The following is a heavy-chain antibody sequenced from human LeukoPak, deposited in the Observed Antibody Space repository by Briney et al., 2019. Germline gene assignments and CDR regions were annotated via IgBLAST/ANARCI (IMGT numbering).Heavy chain of an antibody. CDR2: FDPEDGET. V-gene: IGHV1-24*01. CDR1: GYTLTELS. D-gene: IGHD6-13*01. J-gene: IGHJ5*02. Sequence: ASVKVSCKVSGYTLTELSMHWVRQAPGKGLEWMGGFDPEDGETIYAQKFQGRVTMTEDTSTDTAYMELSSLRSEDTAVYCCATVSSSWYDWFDPWGQGTLVTVSS. CDR3: ATVSSSWYDWFDP.